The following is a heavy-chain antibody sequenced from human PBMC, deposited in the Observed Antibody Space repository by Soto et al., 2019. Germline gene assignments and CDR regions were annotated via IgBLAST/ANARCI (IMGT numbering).Heavy chain of an antibody. J-gene: IGHJ6*02. CDR1: GYTFTSSG. CDR3: ARDQGITTFGVYSMYYYGMDV. Sequence: QVQLVQSGAEVKKPGASVKVSCKASGYTFTSSGISWVRQAPGQGLEWTGRISTDNGNTNYAQHLQGRVSRTTDTSTSTAYMDLRSLRSDDTAVYYCARDQGITTFGVYSMYYYGMDVWGQGTTVTVSS. D-gene: IGHD3-3*01. CDR2: ISTDNGNT. V-gene: IGHV1-18*01.